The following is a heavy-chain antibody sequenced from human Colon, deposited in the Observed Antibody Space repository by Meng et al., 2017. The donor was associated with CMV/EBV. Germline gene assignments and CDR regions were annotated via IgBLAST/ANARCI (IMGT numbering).Heavy chain of an antibody. V-gene: IGHV3-30*14. CDR2: LSADGTMS. CDR3: TRGLGVVGATPRAYYGMDV. J-gene: IGHJ6*02. D-gene: IGHD1-26*01. CDR1: GFGFSSYP. Sequence: GESLKISCAASGFGFSSYPMHWMRQPPGKGPEWVAVLSADGTMSYYSNSVKGRFTISRDNSKSTMYPQVNSLKKEDTAIYYCTRGLGVVGATPRAYYGMDVWGQGTSVTVSS.